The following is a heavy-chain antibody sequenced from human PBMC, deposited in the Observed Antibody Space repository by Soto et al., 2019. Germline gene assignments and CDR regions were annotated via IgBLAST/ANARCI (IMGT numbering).Heavy chain of an antibody. CDR1: GFTVSSNY. J-gene: IGHJ3*02. D-gene: IGHD2-15*01. CDR3: ARDQGVVAATFAGVAFDI. V-gene: IGHV3-66*01. Sequence: GGSLRLSCAASGFTVSSNYMSWVRQAPGKGLEWVSVIYSGGSTYYADSVKGRFTISRDNSKNTLYLQMNSLRAEDTAVYHFARDQGVVAATFAGVAFDIWGQGTMVTVSS. CDR2: IYSGGST.